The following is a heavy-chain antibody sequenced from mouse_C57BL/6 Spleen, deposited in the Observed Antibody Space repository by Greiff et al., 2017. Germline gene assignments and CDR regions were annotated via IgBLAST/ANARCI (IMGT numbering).Heavy chain of an antibody. Sequence: EVQLVESGGGLVKPGGSLKLSCAASGFTFSDYGMHWVRQAPEKGLEWVAYISSGSSTIYYADTVKGRFTISIDNAKNTLFLQMSSLRSEDTAMYYCARGRLNWEEAWFAYWGQGTLVTVSA. CDR2: ISSGSSTI. CDR3: ARGRLNWEEAWFAY. CDR1: GFTFSDYG. J-gene: IGHJ3*01. V-gene: IGHV5-17*01. D-gene: IGHD4-1*01.